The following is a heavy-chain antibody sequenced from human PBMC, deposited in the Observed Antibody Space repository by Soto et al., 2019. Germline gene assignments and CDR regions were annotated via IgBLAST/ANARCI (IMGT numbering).Heavy chain of an antibody. CDR1: GFTVSSNY. V-gene: IGHV3-66*01. CDR2: IYSGGST. J-gene: IGHJ6*02. Sequence: EVQLVESGGGLVQPGGSLRLSCAASGFTVSSNYMSWVRQAPGKGLEWVSVIYSGGSTYYADSVKGRFTISRDNSKNTLYLQMNSLRAEDTAVYYCARVGAGTYYYYGMDVWGQGTTVTVSS. CDR3: ARVGAGTYYYYGMDV.